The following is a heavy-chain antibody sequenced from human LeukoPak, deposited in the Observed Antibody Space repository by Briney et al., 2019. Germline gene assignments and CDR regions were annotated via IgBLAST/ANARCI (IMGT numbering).Heavy chain of an antibody. CDR2: ISHSGST. J-gene: IGHJ4*02. Sequence: SETLSLNCGVYGGSFSGYYWSWIRQPPGKGLEWIGEISHSGSTNYNPSLKSRVTISVDTSKNQFSLNLTSVTAADTAVYYCARAEATYAFFDYWGPGTLVTGSS. CDR1: GGSFSGYY. D-gene: IGHD2-2*01. V-gene: IGHV4-34*01. CDR3: ARAEATYAFFDY.